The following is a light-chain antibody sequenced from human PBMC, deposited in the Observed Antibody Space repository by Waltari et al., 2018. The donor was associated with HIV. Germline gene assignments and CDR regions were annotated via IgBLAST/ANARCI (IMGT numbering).Light chain of an antibody. CDR1: NIGSKS. V-gene: IGLV3-21*02. CDR2: DDS. CDR3: QVWDSSSDHPSVV. Sequence: SYVLTQPPSVSVAPGQTARITCGGNNIGSKSVHWYQQKPGQAPVLAVYDDSDRPPGIPEGFSGSNSGNTATLTISRVEAGDEADYYCQVWDSSSDHPSVVFGGGTKLTVL. J-gene: IGLJ2*01.